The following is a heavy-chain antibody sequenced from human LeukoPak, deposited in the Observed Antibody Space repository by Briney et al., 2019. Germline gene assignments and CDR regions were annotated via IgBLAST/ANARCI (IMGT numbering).Heavy chain of an antibody. CDR2: IHHSGPT. CDR1: GYSINSGYY. CDR3: ARDPRWDRSSGWYPYYYGMDV. J-gene: IGHJ6*02. V-gene: IGHV4-38-2*02. D-gene: IGHD6-19*01. Sequence: SETLSLTCTVSGYSINSGYYWGWIRQPPGKGLECIGTIHHSGPTHYNPSLKSRVTMAVDTSKNQFSLKLNSVTAADTAVYYCARDPRWDRSSGWYPYYYGMDVWGQGTTVTVSS.